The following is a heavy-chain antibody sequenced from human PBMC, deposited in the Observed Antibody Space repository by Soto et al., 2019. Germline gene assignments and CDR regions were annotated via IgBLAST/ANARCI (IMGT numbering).Heavy chain of an antibody. J-gene: IGHJ6*02. Sequence: PWETLSLTCNVSGGSITCAYYWNWLRQHPGKGLEWIGSIHYRGSTYYNPSLQSRISISLDRSNNQFSLKLSSVTAADTAVYYCARVRDSFGLGVWGQGTTVTVS. CDR2: IHYRGST. V-gene: IGHV4-31*03. D-gene: IGHD2-15*01. CDR1: GGSITCAYY. CDR3: ARVRDSFGLGV.